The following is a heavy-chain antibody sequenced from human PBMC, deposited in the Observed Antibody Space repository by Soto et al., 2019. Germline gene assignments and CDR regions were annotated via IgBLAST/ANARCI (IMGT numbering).Heavy chain of an antibody. D-gene: IGHD3-9*01. Sequence: EVQLLESGGGLVQPGGSLRLSCAASGFTFSSYAMSWVRQAPGKGLEWVSAISGSGGSTYYADSVKGRFTISRDNSKNTLYLQMNSLRAEDTAVYYCAKDHLDILTGYYNRWFDYWGQGTLVTVSS. J-gene: IGHJ4*02. V-gene: IGHV3-23*01. CDR1: GFTFSSYA. CDR3: AKDHLDILTGYYNRWFDY. CDR2: ISGSGGST.